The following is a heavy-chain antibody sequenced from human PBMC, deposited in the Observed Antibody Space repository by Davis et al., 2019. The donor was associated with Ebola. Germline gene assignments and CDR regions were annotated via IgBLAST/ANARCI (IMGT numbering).Heavy chain of an antibody. CDR2: ISGSGVGT. CDR3: ARDAGTNGNAYHDAFDI. CDR1: GFTFNTYA. J-gene: IGHJ3*02. V-gene: IGHV3-23*01. Sequence: GESLKISCAASGFTFNTYAMSWVRQAPGKGLEWVSTISGSGVGTYYADSVKGRFTISRDDSKNTVYLQMNSLRAEDTAVYYCARDAGTNGNAYHDAFDIWGQGTTVTVSS. D-gene: IGHD2-8*01.